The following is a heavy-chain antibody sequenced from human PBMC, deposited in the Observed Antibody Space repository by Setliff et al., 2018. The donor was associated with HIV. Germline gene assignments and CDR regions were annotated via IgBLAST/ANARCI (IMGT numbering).Heavy chain of an antibody. J-gene: IGHJ6*02. CDR1: GYTFTSYY. D-gene: IGHD6-13*01. CDR3: AKSPYSSSWYWGPQNYYGMDV. CDR2: INPSSGST. Sequence: ASVKVSCKASGYTFTSYYMHWVRQAPGQGLEWMGIINPSSGSTTYAQKFQGRVTMTRDTSTSTVYMELSSLRSEDTAVYYCAKSPYSSSWYWGPQNYYGMDVWGQGTTVTVSS. V-gene: IGHV1-46*01.